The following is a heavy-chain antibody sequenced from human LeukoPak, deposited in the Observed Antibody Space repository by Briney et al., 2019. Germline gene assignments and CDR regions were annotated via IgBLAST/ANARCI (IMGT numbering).Heavy chain of an antibody. CDR2: ISYDGSNK. CDR1: GFTFSSYA. V-gene: IGHV3-30*07. J-gene: IGHJ4*02. D-gene: IGHD1-1*01. Sequence: GGSLRLSCAASGFTFSSYAMHWVRQAPGKGLEWVAVISYDGSNKYYADSVKGRFTISRDDSKDTAYLQVNSLKTEDTAVYYCVGDYNSWTGLKYWGQGTLVTVSS. CDR3: VGDYNSWTGLKY.